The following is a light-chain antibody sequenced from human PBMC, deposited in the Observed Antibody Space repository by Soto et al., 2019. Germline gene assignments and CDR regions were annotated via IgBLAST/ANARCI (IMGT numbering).Light chain of an antibody. V-gene: IGKV3-11*01. CDR2: DAS. J-gene: IGKJ4*01. Sequence: EIVLTQSPATLSLSPGNRATLSCRASQSLSSSLAWYQHQPGQAPRLLIYDASNRATGIPARFSGSGSGTHFTLSISSLEPEDFAVYYCKHRSNWPSVTFGEGPSWRSN. CDR1: QSLSSS. CDR3: KHRSNWPSVT.